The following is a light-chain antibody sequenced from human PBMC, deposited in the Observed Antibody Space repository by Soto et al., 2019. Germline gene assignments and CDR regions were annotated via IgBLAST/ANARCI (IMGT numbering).Light chain of an antibody. CDR3: QQYGSSGT. CDR2: GAS. J-gene: IGKJ1*01. Sequence: EIVLTQSPATLCLSPGERATLSCRASQSVSRNLAWYQQKPGQAPRLLIYGASNRATGIPDRFSGSGSGTDFTLTISRLEPEDFAVYYCQQYGSSGTFGQGTKVEIK. V-gene: IGKV3-20*01. CDR1: QSVSRN.